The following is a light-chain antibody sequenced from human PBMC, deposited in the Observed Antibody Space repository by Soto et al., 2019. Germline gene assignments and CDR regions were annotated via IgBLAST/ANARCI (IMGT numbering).Light chain of an antibody. CDR3: QSYDSSLSRV. Sequence: QSVLTQPPSASGTPGQRVTISCSGSSSNIGSNYVYWYQQLPGTAPKLLIYGNSNRPSGVPDRFSGSKSGTSASLAITGLQAEDEADYYCQSYDSSLSRVFGTGTKLTVL. J-gene: IGLJ1*01. CDR1: SSNIGSNY. V-gene: IGLV1-40*01. CDR2: GNS.